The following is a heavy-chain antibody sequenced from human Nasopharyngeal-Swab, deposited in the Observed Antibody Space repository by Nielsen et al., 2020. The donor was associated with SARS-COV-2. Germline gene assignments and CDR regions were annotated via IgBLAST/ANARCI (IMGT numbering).Heavy chain of an antibody. CDR3: AKQRYCSSTSCYGGGLDY. V-gene: IGHV3-30*18. J-gene: IGHJ4*02. CDR2: ISYDGSEK. D-gene: IGHD2-2*01. Sequence: WIGQPAGQGLEWVAVISYDGSEKYQADSVKGRYNISRDNSKNTLYLQMNSLRAEDTAVYYCAKQRYCSSTSCYGGGLDYWGQGTLVTVSS.